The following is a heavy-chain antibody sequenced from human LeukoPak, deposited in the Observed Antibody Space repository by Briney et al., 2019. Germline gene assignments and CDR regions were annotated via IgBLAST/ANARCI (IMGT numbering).Heavy chain of an antibody. CDR1: GFTFSGYS. J-gene: IGHJ3*02. Sequence: GGSLRLSCAASGFTFSGYSMNWVRQAPGKGLEWVSSISSSSSYIYYADSVKGRFTISRDNAKNSLYLQMNSLRAEDTAVYYCARERDDYIRVFNDAFDIWGQGTMVTVSS. D-gene: IGHD3-16*01. CDR3: ARERDDYIRVFNDAFDI. V-gene: IGHV3-21*01. CDR2: ISSSSSYI.